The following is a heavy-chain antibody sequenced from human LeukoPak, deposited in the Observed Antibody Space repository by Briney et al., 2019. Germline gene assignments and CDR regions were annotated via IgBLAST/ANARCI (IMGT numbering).Heavy chain of an antibody. CDR1: GFNFSNYA. J-gene: IGHJ4*02. V-gene: IGHV3-23*01. Sequence: GGSLRLSCAASGFNFSNYAMSWVRQAPGKGLEWVSAISGSGSSTDYADSVKGRFTISRDNSKNTLYLQMSSLRAEDTGVYYCAKSFGPVIAAAGTGADWGQGTLVTVSS. D-gene: IGHD6-13*01. CDR2: ISGSGSST. CDR3: AKSFGPVIAAAGTGAD.